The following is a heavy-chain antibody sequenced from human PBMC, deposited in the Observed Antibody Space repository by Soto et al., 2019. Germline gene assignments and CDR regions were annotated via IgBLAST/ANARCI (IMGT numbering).Heavy chain of an antibody. CDR3: ARGSRGSGSYYDYYYYYYMDV. CDR1: GYTFTSYD. Sequence: GASVKVSCKASGYTFTSYDINWVRQATGQGLEWMGWMNPNSGNTGYAQKFQGRVTMTRNTSISTAYMELSSLRSEDTAMYYCARGSRGSGSYYDYYYYYYMDVWGKGTTVTVSS. J-gene: IGHJ6*03. V-gene: IGHV1-8*01. CDR2: MNPNSGNT. D-gene: IGHD3-10*01.